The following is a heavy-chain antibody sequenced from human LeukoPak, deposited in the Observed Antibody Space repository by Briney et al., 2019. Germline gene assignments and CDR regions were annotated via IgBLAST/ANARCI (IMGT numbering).Heavy chain of an antibody. J-gene: IGHJ4*02. V-gene: IGHV3-33*01. CDR3: ARDYCSGVSCYYFDY. Sequence: GGSLRLSCAASGFTFSSYGMHWVRQAPGKGLEWVAVIWYDGSNKYYADSVKGRFTISRDNSKNTLYLQMNSLRAEDTAVYYCARDYCSGVSCYYFDYWGQGTLVTVSS. CDR1: GFTFSSYG. D-gene: IGHD2-15*01. CDR2: IWYDGSNK.